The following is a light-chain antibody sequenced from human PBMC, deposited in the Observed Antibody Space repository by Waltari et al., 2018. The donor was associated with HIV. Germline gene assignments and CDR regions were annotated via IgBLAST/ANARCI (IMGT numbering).Light chain of an antibody. CDR1: SSNIGNNY. V-gene: IGLV1-51*01. J-gene: IGLJ3*02. Sequence: QSVLTQPPSVSAAPGQKVTISCSGSSSNIGNNYVSWYQQLPGTAPNLLIYDNNKRPSGIPDRFSDSKSGTSATLGITGLQTGDEADYYCGTWDSSLSAWVFGGETKLTVL. CDR2: DNN. CDR3: GTWDSSLSAWV.